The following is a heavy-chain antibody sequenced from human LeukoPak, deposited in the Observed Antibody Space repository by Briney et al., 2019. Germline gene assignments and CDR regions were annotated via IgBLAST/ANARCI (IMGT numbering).Heavy chain of an antibody. Sequence: GGSLRLSCAASGFTVSSNYMSWVRQAPGKGLEGVSVIYSGGSTYYADPVKGRFTISRDNSKNTLYLQMNSLRAEDTAVYYCARETVAYDSSGHYPLHYWGQGTLVTVSS. V-gene: IGHV3-53*01. CDR1: GFTVSSNY. CDR2: IYSGGST. D-gene: IGHD3-22*01. CDR3: ARETVAYDSSGHYPLHY. J-gene: IGHJ4*02.